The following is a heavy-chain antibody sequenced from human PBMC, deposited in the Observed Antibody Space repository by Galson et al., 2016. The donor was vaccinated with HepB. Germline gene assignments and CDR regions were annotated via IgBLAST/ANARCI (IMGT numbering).Heavy chain of an antibody. CDR2: ISGSGGST. Sequence: SLRLSCAASGFSFNNYAMSWVRQAPGKGLEWVSGISGSGGSTYSADSVKGRFTISRDNSKNTLYLQMNSLRAEDTAVYYCAKEDSMIGVGGFDYWGQGTLVTVSS. D-gene: IGHD3-22*01. CDR1: GFSFNNYA. J-gene: IGHJ4*02. V-gene: IGHV3-23*01. CDR3: AKEDSMIGVGGFDY.